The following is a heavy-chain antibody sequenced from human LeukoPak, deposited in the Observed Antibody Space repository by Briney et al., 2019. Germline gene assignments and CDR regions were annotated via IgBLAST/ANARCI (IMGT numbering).Heavy chain of an antibody. CDR2: IYYSGST. CDR3: ARTDRYYESSGYQYWYYDL. Sequence: SETLSLTCTVSGGSISSYYWSWIRQPPGKGLEWIGYIYYSGSTNYNPSLKSRVTISVDTSKNQFSLKLSSVTAADTAVYYCARTDRYYESSGYQYWYYDLWGGGTLVTVSS. J-gene: IGHJ2*01. V-gene: IGHV4-59*01. CDR1: GGSISSYY. D-gene: IGHD3-22*01.